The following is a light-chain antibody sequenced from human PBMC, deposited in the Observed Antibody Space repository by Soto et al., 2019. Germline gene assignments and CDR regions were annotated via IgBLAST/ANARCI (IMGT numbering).Light chain of an antibody. J-gene: IGKJ1*01. CDR1: QSVRNSD. V-gene: IGKV3-20*01. Sequence: EIVLTQSPGTLSLSPGERATLSCRASQSVRNSDLAWYQQKPGQXPRLLIYRASGSATGIPDRFIVSVSGTDFTITISRLEPEDGAVYDGQQYGSSPRTFGQGTKVDIK. CDR3: QQYGSSPRT. CDR2: RAS.